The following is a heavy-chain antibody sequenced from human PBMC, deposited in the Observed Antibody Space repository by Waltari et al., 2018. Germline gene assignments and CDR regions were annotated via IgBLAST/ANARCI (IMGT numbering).Heavy chain of an antibody. CDR2: ISYNGAT. D-gene: IGHD1-1*01. CDR1: GGSITSTKHY. CDR3: ATYIGASVGTAAFDV. V-gene: IGHV4-39*01. J-gene: IGHJ3*01. Sequence: QLQLQESGPGLVQPSETLSLTSSVSGGSITSTKHYWGWTRQPPGQGLEWIGTISYNGATYNSPSLRGRVTVSRDTSMNQLSLKLGSVTAADTAVYYCATYIGASVGTAAFDVWGQGTMVTVSS.